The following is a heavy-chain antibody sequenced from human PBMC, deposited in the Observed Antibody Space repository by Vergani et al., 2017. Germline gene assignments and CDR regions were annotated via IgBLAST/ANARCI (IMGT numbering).Heavy chain of an antibody. Sequence: QVQLVQSGAEVKKPGSSVKVSCKASGGTFSSYAISWVRQAPGQGLEWMGGIIPIFGTANYAQKFQGRVKITADESTSTAYVELSSLRSEDTAVYYCARDAALADTAMVNPFGYWGQGTLVTVSS. D-gene: IGHD5-18*01. CDR2: IIPIFGTA. CDR3: ARDAALADTAMVNPFGY. J-gene: IGHJ4*02. V-gene: IGHV1-69*01. CDR1: GGTFSSYA.